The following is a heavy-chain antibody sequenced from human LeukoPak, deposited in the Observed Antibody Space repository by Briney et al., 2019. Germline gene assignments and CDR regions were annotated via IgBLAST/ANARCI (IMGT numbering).Heavy chain of an antibody. J-gene: IGHJ4*02. Sequence: ASVKVSCKASGYTFTSYDINWVRQATGQGLEWMGWMNPNSGGTNYAQKFQGRVTMTRDTSISTAYMELSRLRSDDTAVYYCARDLPILAYYDILTGYSSLDYWGQGTLVTVSS. CDR3: ARDLPILAYYDILTGYSSLDY. CDR2: MNPNSGGT. CDR1: GYTFTSYD. V-gene: IGHV1-2*02. D-gene: IGHD3-9*01.